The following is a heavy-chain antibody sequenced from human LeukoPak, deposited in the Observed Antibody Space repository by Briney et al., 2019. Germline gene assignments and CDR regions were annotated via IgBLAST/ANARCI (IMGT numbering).Heavy chain of an antibody. Sequence: GGSLRLSCAASGFTFSSYSMNWVRQAPGKGLEWVSSINSSSSYIYYADSVKGRFTISRDNAKNSLYLQMNSLRAEDTAVYYCAIEAHPYDILTGLNPSDYWGQGTLVTVSS. V-gene: IGHV3-21*01. CDR2: INSSSSYI. CDR3: AIEAHPYDILTGLNPSDY. J-gene: IGHJ4*02. CDR1: GFTFSSYS. D-gene: IGHD3-9*01.